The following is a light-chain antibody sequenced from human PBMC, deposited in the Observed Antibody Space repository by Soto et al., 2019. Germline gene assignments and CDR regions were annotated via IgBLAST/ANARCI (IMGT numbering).Light chain of an antibody. CDR1: QGVSSSY. CDR3: QQYGSSSLT. Sequence: EIELTQSPGTLSLSPGERATLSCRASQGVSSSYLGWYQQKPGQAPRLLIYGASSRATGIPRRFSGSGSGTDFTLTISRLEPEDFAIYYCQQYGSSSLTFGGGTKVEIK. CDR2: GAS. V-gene: IGKV3-20*01. J-gene: IGKJ4*01.